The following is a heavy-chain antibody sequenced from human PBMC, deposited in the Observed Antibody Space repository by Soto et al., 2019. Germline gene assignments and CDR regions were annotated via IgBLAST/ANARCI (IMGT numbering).Heavy chain of an antibody. CDR1: GYTFTGYY. Sequence: ASVKVSCKASGYTFTGYYMHWVRQAPGQGLEWMGWINPNSGGTNYAQKFQGRATMTRDTSISTAYMELSRLRSDDTAVYYCARRYEDYYYGMDVWGQGTTVTVSS. D-gene: IGHD3-3*01. J-gene: IGHJ6*02. CDR3: ARRYEDYYYGMDV. V-gene: IGHV1-2*02. CDR2: INPNSGGT.